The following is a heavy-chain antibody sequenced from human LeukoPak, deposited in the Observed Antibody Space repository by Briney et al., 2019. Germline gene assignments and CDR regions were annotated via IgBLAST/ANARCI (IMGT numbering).Heavy chain of an antibody. J-gene: IGHJ4*02. Sequence: ASVTVSFTSSVYTFTFYYLHWVRQALGQGLEWMGWINPNSGVTNYAQKFQDRVTMTRDTSISTVYMELRRLRSDDTAVYYCARQGALVKGIDYWGQGTLVTVSS. CDR1: VYTFTFYY. D-gene: IGHD6-13*01. CDR2: INPNSGVT. CDR3: ARQGALVKGIDY. V-gene: IGHV1-2*02.